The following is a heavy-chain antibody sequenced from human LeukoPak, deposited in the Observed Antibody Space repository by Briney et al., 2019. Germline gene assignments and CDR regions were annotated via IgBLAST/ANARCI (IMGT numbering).Heavy chain of an antibody. CDR2: FYYSGST. J-gene: IGHJ3*02. Sequence: SETLSLTCTVSGGSTSGYSWSWIRQPPGKGLEWIGCFYYSGSTNYNPSLKSRVTISLDTSKNQFFLKLNSVTAADTAVYYCARHGQEGDFYASGSYNAFDIWGQGTMVTVSS. D-gene: IGHD3-10*01. V-gene: IGHV4-59*08. CDR3: ARHGQEGDFYASGSYNAFDI. CDR1: GGSTSGYS.